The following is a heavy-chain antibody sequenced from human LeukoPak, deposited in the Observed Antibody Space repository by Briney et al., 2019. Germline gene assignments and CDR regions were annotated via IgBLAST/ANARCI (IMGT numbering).Heavy chain of an antibody. D-gene: IGHD3-22*01. CDR1: GFTFSSYS. V-gene: IGHV3-23*01. J-gene: IGHJ4*02. Sequence: PGGSLRLSCAASGFTFSSYSMNWVRQAPGKGLEWVSSIIGSGFSTFYADSVKGRFTISRDNSKNTLYLQMNSLRAEDTAVYYCAKRDTSGHYYFDYWGQGTLVTVSS. CDR2: IIGSGFST. CDR3: AKRDTSGHYYFDY.